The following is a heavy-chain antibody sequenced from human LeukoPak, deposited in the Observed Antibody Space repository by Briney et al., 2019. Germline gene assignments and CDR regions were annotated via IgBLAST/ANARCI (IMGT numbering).Heavy chain of an antibody. V-gene: IGHV3-23*01. CDR3: AKDQEKDHYSGSGSGY. D-gene: IGHD3-10*01. CDR2: ISGSGGST. CDR1: GFTFSSYA. J-gene: IGHJ4*02. Sequence: GGSLRLSCAASGFTFSSYAMSWVRQAPGKGLEWVSAISGSGGSTYYADSVKGRFTISRDNSKNTLYLQMNSLRAEDTAVYYCAKDQEKDHYSGSGSGYWGQGTLVTVSS.